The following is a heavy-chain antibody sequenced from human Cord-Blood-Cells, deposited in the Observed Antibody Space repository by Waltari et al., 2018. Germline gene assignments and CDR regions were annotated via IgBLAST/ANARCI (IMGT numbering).Heavy chain of an antibody. Sequence: QVQLVESGGGVVKPGRSLRLSCAASGFTFSSYGMHWVRQAPGKGLEWVAVIWYEGSNKYYADSVKGRFTISRDNSKNTLYLQMNSRRAEDTAVYYCARDYYGSGSDLYYYYDGMDVWGQGTTVTVSS. J-gene: IGHJ6*02. CDR1: GFTFSSYG. CDR2: IWYEGSNK. D-gene: IGHD3-10*01. CDR3: ARDYYGSGSDLYYYYDGMDV. V-gene: IGHV3-33*01.